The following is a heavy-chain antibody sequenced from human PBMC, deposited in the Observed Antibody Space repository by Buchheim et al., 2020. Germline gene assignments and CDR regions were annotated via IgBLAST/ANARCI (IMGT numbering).Heavy chain of an antibody. J-gene: IGHJ4*02. Sequence: QLQLQESGPGLVKPSQTLSLTCIVSGGSISSGGYYWSWIRQQPGKGLEWIGYIYYSGSTYFNPTLKSRISISVDMSKNQFSLKLSSVTAADTAVYYCARGGTVTTFYFDYWGQGTL. V-gene: IGHV4-31*02. CDR1: GGSISSGGYY. D-gene: IGHD4-17*01. CDR2: IYYSGST. CDR3: ARGGTVTTFYFDY.